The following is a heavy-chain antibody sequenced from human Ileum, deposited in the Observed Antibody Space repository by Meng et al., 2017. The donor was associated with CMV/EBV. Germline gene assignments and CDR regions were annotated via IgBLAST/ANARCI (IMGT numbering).Heavy chain of an antibody. CDR1: GGSISSSSYY. Sequence: SETLSLTCTVSGGSISSSSYYWGWIRQPPGKGLEWIGSIYHSGSTYYNPSLKSRVTISVDTSKNQFSLKLSSVTAADTAVYYCARNPPFGGYYFDYWGQGTLVTVSS. V-gene: IGHV4-39*07. D-gene: IGHD2/OR15-2a*01. CDR3: ARNPPFGGYYFDY. J-gene: IGHJ4*02. CDR2: IYHSGST.